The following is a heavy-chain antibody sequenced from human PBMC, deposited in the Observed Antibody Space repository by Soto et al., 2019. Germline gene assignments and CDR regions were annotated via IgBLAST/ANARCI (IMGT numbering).Heavy chain of an antibody. CDR3: AKKGCTGWYGNNWFDT. CDR1: GFTFSSYV. V-gene: IGHV3-23*01. J-gene: IGHJ5*02. CDR2: ISGSGDST. Sequence: EVQLLESGGGLVRPGGSLRLSCAASGFTFSSYVVSWVRQAPGKGLEWVSAISGSGDSTYYADSVKGRFTISRDTSKNTLVLKMNTLRAEATDVYYCAKKGCTGWYGNNWFDTWGQGTLVTVSS. D-gene: IGHD6-19*01.